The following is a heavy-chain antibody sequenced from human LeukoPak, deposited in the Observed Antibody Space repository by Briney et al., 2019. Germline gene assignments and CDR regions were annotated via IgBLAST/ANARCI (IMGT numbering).Heavy chain of an antibody. D-gene: IGHD3-22*01. CDR2: IIPILGIA. Sequence: SVKVSCKASGGTFSSYAISWVRQAPGQGLEWMGRIIPILGIANYAQKFQGRVTITADKSTSTAYMELSSLRSEDTAVYYCARDPRNFHDSSGFYEAWGQGTLVTVSS. V-gene: IGHV1-69*04. CDR3: ARDPRNFHDSSGFYEA. CDR1: GGTFSSYA. J-gene: IGHJ5*02.